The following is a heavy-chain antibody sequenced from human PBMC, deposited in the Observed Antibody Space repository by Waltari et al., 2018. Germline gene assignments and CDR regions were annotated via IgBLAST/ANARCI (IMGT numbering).Heavy chain of an antibody. CDR2: TDGTNK. V-gene: IGHV3-30*02. J-gene: IGHJ4*02. Sequence: QVQLVESEGGVVQPGGSLKLSCAASGFTFRTYDMHWVRQAPGKGLEWVATDGTNKYYADSVKGRFTISRDLSKDTVYLHMNSLRVDDTAVYYCAKLNPRRFCSGGECFGAYWGREILVTVSS. CDR3: AKLNPRRFCSGGECFGAY. D-gene: IGHD2-15*01. CDR1: GFTFRTYD.